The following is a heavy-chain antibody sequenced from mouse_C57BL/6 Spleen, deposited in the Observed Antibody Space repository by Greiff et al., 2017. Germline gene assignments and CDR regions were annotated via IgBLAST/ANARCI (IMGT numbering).Heavy chain of an antibody. D-gene: IGHD4-1*01. CDR1: GYTFTSYW. V-gene: IGHV1-61*01. CDR3: ARGGVGRMDY. CDR2: IYPSASET. Sequence: QVQLQQPGAELVRPGSSVKLSCKASGYTFTSYWMDWVKQRPGQGLAWIGNIYPSASETHYNQKFKDKATLTVDKSSSTAYMQLSSLTSEDSAVYYCARGGVGRMDYWGQGTSVTVSS. J-gene: IGHJ4*01.